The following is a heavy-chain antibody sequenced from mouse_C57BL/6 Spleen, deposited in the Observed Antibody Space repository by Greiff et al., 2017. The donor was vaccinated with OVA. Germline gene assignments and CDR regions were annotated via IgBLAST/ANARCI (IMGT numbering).Heavy chain of an antibody. J-gene: IGHJ3*01. V-gene: IGHV5-17*01. Sequence: EVQVVESGGGLVKPGGSLKLSCAASGFNFSDYGMHWVRQAPEKGLEWVAYISSGSGTIYYADTVKGRFTISRDNAKNTLFLQMTSLGSEDTAMYYSARSYYGNLAWFACWGQGTLVTVSA. CDR3: ARSYYGNLAWFAC. CDR1: GFNFSDYG. CDR2: ISSGSGTI. D-gene: IGHD2-1*01.